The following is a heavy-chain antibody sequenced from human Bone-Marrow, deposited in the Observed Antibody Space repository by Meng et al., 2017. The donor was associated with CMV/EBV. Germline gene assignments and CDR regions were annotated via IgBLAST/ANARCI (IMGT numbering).Heavy chain of an antibody. CDR2: IYSGGSST. CDR1: GFTFSSYA. CDR3: AKDLREAYSSSWYFDYYYGMDV. V-gene: IGHV3-23*03. Sequence: GGSLRLSCAASGFTFSSYAMSWVRQAPGKGLEWVSVIYSGGSSTYYADSVKGRFTISRDNSKNTLYLQMNSLRAEDTAVYYCAKDLREAYSSSWYFDYYYGMDVWGQGTTVTVSS. D-gene: IGHD6-13*01. J-gene: IGHJ6*02.